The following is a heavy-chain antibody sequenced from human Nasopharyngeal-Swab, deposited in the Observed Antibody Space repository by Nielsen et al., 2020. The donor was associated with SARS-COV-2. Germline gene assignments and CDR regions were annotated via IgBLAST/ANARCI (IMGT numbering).Heavy chain of an antibody. CDR2: ISAYNGNT. J-gene: IGHJ2*01. CDR1: GFTFTSSA. D-gene: IGHD6-19*01. V-gene: IGHV1-18*01. Sequence: ASVKVSCKASGFTFTSSAVQWVRQARGQRLEWMGWISAYNGNTNYAQKLQGRVTMTTDTSTSTAYMELRSLRSDDTAVYYCARDTGSGWSDWYFDLWGRGTLVTVSS. CDR3: ARDTGSGWSDWYFDL.